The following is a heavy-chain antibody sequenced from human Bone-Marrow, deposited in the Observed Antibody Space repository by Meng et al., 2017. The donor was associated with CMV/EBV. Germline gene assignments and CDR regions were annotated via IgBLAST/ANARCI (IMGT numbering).Heavy chain of an antibody. Sequence: SETLSLTCTVSGGSVSSGSYYWSWIRQPPGKGLEWIGYIYYSGSTNYNPSLKSRVTISVDTSKNQFSLKLSSVTAADTAMYYCARQAEKTAMLYGEGMDVWGQGNTVNVSS. V-gene: IGHV4-61*01. J-gene: IGHJ6*02. CDR2: IYYSGST. D-gene: IGHD2-8*01. CDR3: ARQAEKTAMLYGEGMDV. CDR1: GGSVSSGSYY.